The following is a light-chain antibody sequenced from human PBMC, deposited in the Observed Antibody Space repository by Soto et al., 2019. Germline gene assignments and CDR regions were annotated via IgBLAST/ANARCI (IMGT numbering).Light chain of an antibody. CDR1: NSDIGGYNY. V-gene: IGLV2-14*03. J-gene: IGLJ2*01. Sequence: QSALTQPASVSGSPGQSITISCTGTNSDIGGYNYVSWYQQHPGKAPKLMIFDVNNRPSGVSNRFSGSQSGNTASLTISGLRDDDEAAYYCTSYTSKNSLVFGGGTKLTVL. CDR3: TSYTSKNSLV. CDR2: DVN.